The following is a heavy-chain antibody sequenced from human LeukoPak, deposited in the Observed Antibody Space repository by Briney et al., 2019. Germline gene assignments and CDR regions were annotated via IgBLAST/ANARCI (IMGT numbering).Heavy chain of an antibody. Sequence: SETLSLTCTVSGDSISTSNSYWGWIRQPPWKGLEWIGSIYYSGNTYYNASLKSRVTISVDTSKNQFSLQLSSVTAADTAVYYCARDWNHYAYWGQGTLVTVSS. D-gene: IGHD1-1*01. V-gene: IGHV4-39*07. CDR2: IYYSGNT. J-gene: IGHJ4*02. CDR1: GDSISTSNSY. CDR3: ARDWNHYAY.